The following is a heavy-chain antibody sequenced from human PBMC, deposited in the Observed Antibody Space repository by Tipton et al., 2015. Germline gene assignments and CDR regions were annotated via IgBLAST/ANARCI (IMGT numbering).Heavy chain of an antibody. CDR2: ISYNGST. D-gene: IGHD3-16*02. J-gene: IGHJ4*02. CDR1: GGSIGRDIYY. CDR3: ARGGGDEHLWGSYRFDN. Sequence: TLSLTCNVSGGSIGRDIYYWDWIRQPPGKGLEWIGHISYNGSTCYNPSLKSRLTSSIDTSKNQFSLNLTSVTAADTAMYFCARGGGDEHLWGSYRFDNWGQGILVTVSS. V-gene: IGHV4-30-4*08.